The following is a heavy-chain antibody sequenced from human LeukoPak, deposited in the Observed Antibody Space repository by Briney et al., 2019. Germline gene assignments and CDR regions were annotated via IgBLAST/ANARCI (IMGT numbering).Heavy chain of an antibody. V-gene: IGHV3-53*01. D-gene: IGHD2-2*01. Sequence: GGSLRLSCATSGFTVSSNYMSWVRQAPGKGLEWVSVIYSGGSTYYADSVKGRFTISRDNSKNTLYLQMNSLRAEDTAVYYCAKVRGYCSSTSCYGPTYSDYWGQGTLVTVSS. CDR2: IYSGGST. CDR3: AKVRGYCSSTSCYGPTYSDY. CDR1: GFTVSSNY. J-gene: IGHJ4*02.